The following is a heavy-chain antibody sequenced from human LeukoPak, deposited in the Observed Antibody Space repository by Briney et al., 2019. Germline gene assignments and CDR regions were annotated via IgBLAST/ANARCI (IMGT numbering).Heavy chain of an antibody. CDR1: GFTFSSYA. Sequence: TGGSLRLSCAASGFTFSSYAMSWARQAPGKGLEWVSAISGSGGSTYYADSVKGRFTISRDNSKNTLYLQMNSLRAEDTAVYYCAKDRVGATRVNWFDPWGQGTLVTVSS. V-gene: IGHV3-23*01. CDR3: AKDRVGATRVNWFDP. D-gene: IGHD1-26*01. J-gene: IGHJ5*02. CDR2: ISGSGGST.